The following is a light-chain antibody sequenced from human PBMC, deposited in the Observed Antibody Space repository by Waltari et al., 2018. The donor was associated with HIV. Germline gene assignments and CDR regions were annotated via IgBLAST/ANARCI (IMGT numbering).Light chain of an antibody. CDR2: EVS. Sequence: QSALTQPPSAAGSPAQSCTIPCPGPSSDVAVVNYVSWYQQHPSKAPKLRISEVSKRRSGVPDRFAGSKSGNTASLTVSGLQAEDEADYYCSSYGGNNNSAVFGGGTKLTVV. CDR1: SSDVAVVNY. CDR3: SSYGGNNNSAV. V-gene: IGLV2-8*01. J-gene: IGLJ2*01.